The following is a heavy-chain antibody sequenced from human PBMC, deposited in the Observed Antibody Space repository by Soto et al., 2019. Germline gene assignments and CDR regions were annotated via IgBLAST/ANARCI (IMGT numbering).Heavy chain of an antibody. Sequence: QVHIVQSGAEVKKPGASVKISCQASGYTFTTYAIHWVRQDPGQRLEWMGWIYPGNGDTEYSQRFHDRVTFTRDPSASTAYMELRSLTSEDTAIYYCARNTPGYYHYDYWGQGTRLTVSS. CDR3: ARNTPGYYHYDY. CDR1: GYTFTTYA. D-gene: IGHD3-22*01. CDR2: IYPGNGDT. J-gene: IGHJ4*02. V-gene: IGHV1-3*01.